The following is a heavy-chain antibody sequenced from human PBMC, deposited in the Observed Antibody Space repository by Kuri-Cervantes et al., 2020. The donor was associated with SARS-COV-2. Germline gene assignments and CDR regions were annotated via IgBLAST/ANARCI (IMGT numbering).Heavy chain of an antibody. Sequence: GSLRLSCTVSGDSISRSSYYWGWIRQPPGKGLEWIGAIYFSGSTFYNPSLTSRVTISIDTSKNQFSLRLSSVTAADTAMYYCARRPREEDHSFHWYFDLWGRGTLVTVSS. V-gene: IGHV4-39*01. D-gene: IGHD5-18*01. J-gene: IGHJ2*01. CDR1: GDSISRSSYY. CDR3: ARRPREEDHSFHWYFDL. CDR2: IYFSGST.